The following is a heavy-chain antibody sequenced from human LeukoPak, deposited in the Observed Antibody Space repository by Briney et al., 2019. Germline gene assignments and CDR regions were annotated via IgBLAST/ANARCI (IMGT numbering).Heavy chain of an antibody. CDR3: AREGPMFDSGSYSKSLGY. D-gene: IGHD3-10*01. CDR1: GGSISSYY. V-gene: IGHV4-4*07. CDR2: IYTSGST. J-gene: IGHJ4*02. Sequence: PSETLSLTCTVSGGSISSYYWSWIRQPAGKGLEWIGRIYTSGSTNYNPSLKNRVTISVDTSKNQFSLRLTSVTVADTAVYYCAREGPMFDSGSYSKSLGYWGQGTLVTVSS.